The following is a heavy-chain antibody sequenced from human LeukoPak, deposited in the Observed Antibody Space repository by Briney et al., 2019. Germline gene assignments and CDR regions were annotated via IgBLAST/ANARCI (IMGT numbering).Heavy chain of an antibody. Sequence: GASVKVSCKASGYTFTGYYMHWVRQAPGQGLEWMGWINPNSGGTNYAQKFQGRVTMTSDTSISTAYMELSGLRSDDTALYYCARDHMRLFDYWGQGTLVTVSS. CDR3: ARDHMRLFDY. V-gene: IGHV1-2*02. J-gene: IGHJ4*02. CDR1: GYTFTGYY. CDR2: INPNSGGT.